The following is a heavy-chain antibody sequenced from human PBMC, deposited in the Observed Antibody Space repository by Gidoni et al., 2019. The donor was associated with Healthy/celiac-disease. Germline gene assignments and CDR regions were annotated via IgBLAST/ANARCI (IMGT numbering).Heavy chain of an antibody. Sequence: QVQLVQSGAEVKKPWASAQVSGKVSGYTLTELSRHWVRQAPGKGLEWMGGFDPEDGETIYAQQFQGRVTMTEDTSTDTASMELSSLRSEDTAVYYCATGSRWLRSIDYWGQGTLVTVSS. D-gene: IGHD5-12*01. J-gene: IGHJ4*02. CDR3: ATGSRWLRSIDY. V-gene: IGHV1-24*01. CDR1: GYTLTELS. CDR2: FDPEDGET.